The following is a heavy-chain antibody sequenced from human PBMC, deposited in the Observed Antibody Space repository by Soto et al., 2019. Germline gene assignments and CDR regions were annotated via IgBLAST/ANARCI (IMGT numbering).Heavy chain of an antibody. V-gene: IGHV4-39*01. CDR1: GGSISSSSYY. D-gene: IGHD6-13*01. Sequence: SETLSLTCTVSGGSISSSSYYWGWIRQPPGKGLEWIGSIYYSGSTYYNPSLKSRVTISVDTSKNQFSLKLSSVTAADTAVYYCARHDGAAAGTRDAFDIWGQGTMVTVSS. J-gene: IGHJ3*02. CDR3: ARHDGAAAGTRDAFDI. CDR2: IYYSGST.